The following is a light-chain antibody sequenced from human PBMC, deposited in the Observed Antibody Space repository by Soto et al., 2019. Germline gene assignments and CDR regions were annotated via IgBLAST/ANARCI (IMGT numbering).Light chain of an antibody. V-gene: IGLV3-21*04. CDR2: YDS. CDR1: NIGNKR. J-gene: IGLJ1*01. Sequence: SYVLTQPPSVSVAPEKTATITCGGNNIGNKRVHWYRQKPGQAPVLVISYDSDRPSGIPERFSGSNSGNTATLTISRVEAGDEADYYCQVWDIMTDNDVFGSGTKVTVL. CDR3: QVWDIMTDNDV.